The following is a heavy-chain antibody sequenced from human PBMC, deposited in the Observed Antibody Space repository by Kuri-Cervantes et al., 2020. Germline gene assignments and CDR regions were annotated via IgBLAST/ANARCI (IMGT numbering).Heavy chain of an antibody. D-gene: IGHD1-14*01. Sequence: SETLSLTCTVSGGSINSSSYYWGWIRQPPGKGLEWIGSIYYSGSTYYNPSLKSRVTISVDTSKNQFSLKLSSVTAADTAVYYCARHKGTYRGLDYWGQGTLVTVSS. CDR3: ARHKGTYRGLDY. CDR1: GGSINSSSYY. V-gene: IGHV4-39*01. J-gene: IGHJ4*02. CDR2: IYYSGST.